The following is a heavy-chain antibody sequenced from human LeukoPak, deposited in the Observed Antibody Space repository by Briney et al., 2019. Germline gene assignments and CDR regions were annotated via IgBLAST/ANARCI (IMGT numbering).Heavy chain of an antibody. CDR1: GYTFTGYY. CDR2: INPNSGGT. CDR3: ARGQLGVVVPAAQTPPHNWFDP. D-gene: IGHD2-2*01. J-gene: IGHJ5*02. Sequence: PGASVKVSCKASGYTFTGYYMHWVRQAPGQGLEWMGWINPNSGGTNYAQKFQGWVTMTRDTPISTAYMELSRLRSDDTAVYYCARGQLGVVVPAAQTPPHNWFDPWGQGTLVTVSS. V-gene: IGHV1-2*04.